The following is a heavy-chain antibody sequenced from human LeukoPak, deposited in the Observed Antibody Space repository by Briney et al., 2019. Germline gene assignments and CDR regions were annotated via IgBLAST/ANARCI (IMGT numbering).Heavy chain of an antibody. Sequence: PGGSLRLSCAASGFTFSNYPMHWVRQPPGQGLEWVAVISYDGSSKYYADSVKGRFTISRDNSKNTLYLQMNSLRAEDTAVYYCASGLRGYYTGLYYFDYWGQGTLVTVSS. CDR1: GFTFSNYP. CDR3: ASGLRGYYTGLYYFDY. D-gene: IGHD3-22*01. V-gene: IGHV3-30-3*01. CDR2: ISYDGSSK. J-gene: IGHJ4*02.